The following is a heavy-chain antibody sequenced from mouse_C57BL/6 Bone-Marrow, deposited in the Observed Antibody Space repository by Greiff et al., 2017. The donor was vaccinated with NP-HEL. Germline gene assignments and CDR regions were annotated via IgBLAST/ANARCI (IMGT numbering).Heavy chain of an antibody. CDR3: TRGPYLPYAMDY. CDR1: GFTFSDAW. D-gene: IGHD5-5*01. J-gene: IGHJ4*01. V-gene: IGHV6-6*01. Sequence: EVKLQESGGGLVQPGGSMKLSCAASGFTFSDAWMDWVRQSPEKGLEWVAEIRNKANNHATYYAESVKGRFTISRDDSKSSVYLQMNSLRAEDTGIYYCTRGPYLPYAMDYWGQGTSVTVSS. CDR2: IRNKANNHAT.